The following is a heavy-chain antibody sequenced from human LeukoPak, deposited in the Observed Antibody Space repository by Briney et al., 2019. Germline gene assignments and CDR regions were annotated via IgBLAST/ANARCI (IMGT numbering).Heavy chain of an antibody. CDR2: INPNSGGT. Sequence: ASVKVSCKASGYTFTGYYMHWVRQAPGQGLEWMGWINPNSGGTNYAQKFQGRVTMTRDTSISTAYMELSRLRSDDTAVYYCAGVPTVTTYYFDYWGQGTLVTVSS. J-gene: IGHJ4*02. V-gene: IGHV1-2*02. CDR1: GYTFTGYY. CDR3: AGVPTVTTYYFDY. D-gene: IGHD4-11*01.